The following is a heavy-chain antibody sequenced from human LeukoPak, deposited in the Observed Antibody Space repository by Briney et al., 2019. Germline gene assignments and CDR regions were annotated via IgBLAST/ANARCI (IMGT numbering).Heavy chain of an antibody. D-gene: IGHD2-15*01. J-gene: IGHJ5*02. V-gene: IGHV4-34*01. CDR1: GGSFSGYY. Sequence: PSETLSLTCAVYGGSFSGYYWSWIRQPPGKGLEWIGNIYYSGSTYYNPSLKSRVTISVDTSKNQFSLRLKSVTAADTSIYYCARPRSRISWFDPWGQGTLVTVSS. CDR3: ARPRSRISWFDP. CDR2: IYYSGST.